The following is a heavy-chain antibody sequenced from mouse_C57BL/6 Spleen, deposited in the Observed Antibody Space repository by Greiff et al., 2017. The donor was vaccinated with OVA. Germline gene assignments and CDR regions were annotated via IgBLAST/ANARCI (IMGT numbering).Heavy chain of an antibody. CDR1: GYTFTSYG. Sequence: QVQLQQSGAELARPGAPVKLSCKASGYTFTSYGISWVKQRTGQGLEWIGEIYPRSGNTYYNEKFKGKASLTADKSSSTAYMELRSLTSEDSAVYFCARGDDYDALLAMDYWGQGTSVTVSS. J-gene: IGHJ4*01. V-gene: IGHV1-81*01. D-gene: IGHD2-4*01. CDR2: IYPRSGNT. CDR3: ARGDDYDALLAMDY.